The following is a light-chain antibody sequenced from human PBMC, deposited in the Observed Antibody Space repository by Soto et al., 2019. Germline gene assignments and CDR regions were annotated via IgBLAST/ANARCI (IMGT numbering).Light chain of an antibody. Sequence: QSVLTQPPSASGTPGQRVTISCSGSRSNIGRNYVYWYQHLPGTAPKLLIQTNNERPSGGPDRFSGAKSGTAVSLAIRGLRSEDEATYYCAAGEDSLNGQVFGGGTKLTVL. CDR3: AAGEDSLNGQV. CDR1: RSNIGRNY. CDR2: TNN. J-gene: IGLJ3*02. V-gene: IGLV1-47*01.